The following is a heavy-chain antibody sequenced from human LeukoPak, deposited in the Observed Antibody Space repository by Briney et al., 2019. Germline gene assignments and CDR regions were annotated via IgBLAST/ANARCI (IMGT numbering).Heavy chain of an antibody. CDR1: GFTFSSYA. CDR3: ARSGIAAAGNRAEIDY. J-gene: IGHJ4*02. V-gene: IGHV3-30*04. Sequence: PGRSLRLSCAASGFTFSSYAMHWVRQAPGKGLEWVAVISYDGSNKYYADSVKGRFTISRDNSKNTLYLQMNSLRAEDTAVYYCARSGIAAAGNRAEIDYWGQGTLVTVSS. CDR2: ISYDGSNK. D-gene: IGHD6-13*01.